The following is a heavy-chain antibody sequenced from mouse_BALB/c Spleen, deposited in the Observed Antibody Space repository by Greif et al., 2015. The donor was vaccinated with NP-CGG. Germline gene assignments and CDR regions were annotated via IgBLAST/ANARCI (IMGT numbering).Heavy chain of an antibody. D-gene: IGHD2-1*01. CDR3: ARSYGNYGYAMDY. V-gene: IGHV1-9*01. CDR1: GYTFSSYW. J-gene: IGHJ4*01. Sequence: QVQLQQSGAELMKPGASVKISCKATGYTFSSYWIEWVKQRPGHGLEWIGEILPGRGGTNYNEKFKGKATFTADTSSNTAYMQLSSLTSEDSAVYYCARSYGNYGYAMDYWGQGTSVTVSS. CDR2: ILPGRGGT.